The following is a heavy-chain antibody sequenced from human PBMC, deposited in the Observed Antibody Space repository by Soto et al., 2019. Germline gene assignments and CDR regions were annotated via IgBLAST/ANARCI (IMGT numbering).Heavy chain of an antibody. J-gene: IGHJ4*02. Sequence: QVQLVESGGGVVQPGRSLRLSCAASGFTFSNYGMHWVRQAPGKGLEWVAVISYHGSDKYYADSVKGRFTISRDNSKNTLYLQMDSLRDEDTAVYYWAKDHLTTTVTTVGYWGQGTLVTVSS. D-gene: IGHD4-17*01. CDR3: AKDHLTTTVTTVGY. V-gene: IGHV3-30*18. CDR2: ISYHGSDK. CDR1: GFTFSNYG.